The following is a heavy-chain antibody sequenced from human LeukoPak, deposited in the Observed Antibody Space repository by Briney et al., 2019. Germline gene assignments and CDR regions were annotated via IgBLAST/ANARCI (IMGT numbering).Heavy chain of an antibody. Sequence: SETLSLTCTVSGGSISSDSYYWAWIRQPPGKGLEWIASIYYSGSTYYNPSLKSRVTTSVDTSRNQFSLKLSSVTAADTAVYYCASLAVAGLSEGYWGQGTQVIVSS. CDR1: GGSISSDSYY. CDR3: ASLAVAGLSEGY. V-gene: IGHV4-39*01. J-gene: IGHJ4*02. D-gene: IGHD6-19*01. CDR2: IYYSGST.